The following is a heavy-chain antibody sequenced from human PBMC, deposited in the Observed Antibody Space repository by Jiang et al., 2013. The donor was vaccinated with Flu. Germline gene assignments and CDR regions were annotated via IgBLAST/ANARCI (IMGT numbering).Heavy chain of an antibody. CDR1: GYSFTSYW. J-gene: IGHJ2*01. Sequence: SLKISCKGSGYSFTSYWIGWVRQMPGKGLGWMGIIYPGDSDTRYSPSFQGQVTISADKSISTAYLQWSSLKASDTAMYYCARPRYYYDSSGSQYWYFDLWGRGTLVTVSS. CDR3: ARPRYYYDSSGSQYWYFDL. CDR2: IYPGDSDT. D-gene: IGHD3-22*01. V-gene: IGHV5-51*01.